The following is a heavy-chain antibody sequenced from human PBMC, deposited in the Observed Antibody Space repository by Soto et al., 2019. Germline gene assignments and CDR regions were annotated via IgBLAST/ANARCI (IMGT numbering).Heavy chain of an antibody. Sequence: PGGSLRLSCAASGFTFSSYAMSWVRQAPGKGLEWVSAISGSGGSTYYADSVKGRFTISRDNSKNTLYLQMNSLRAEDTAVYYCAKDTNEGEFGGVIGYFDYWGQGTLVTVSS. CDR1: GFTFSSYA. J-gene: IGHJ4*02. CDR2: ISGSGGST. V-gene: IGHV3-23*01. CDR3: AKDTNEGEFGGVIGYFDY. D-gene: IGHD3-16*02.